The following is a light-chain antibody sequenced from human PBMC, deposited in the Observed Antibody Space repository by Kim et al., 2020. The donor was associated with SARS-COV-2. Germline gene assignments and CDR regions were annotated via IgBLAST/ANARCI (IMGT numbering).Light chain of an antibody. CDR1: SGSIASNF. Sequence: KTVTISRTRSSGSIASNFVQWYQQRPGIAPTTVIYEDNQRPSGVPDRFSGSIDSSSNSASLTISGLKTEDEADYYCQSYDSSNPVVFGGGTQLTVL. V-gene: IGLV6-57*03. CDR2: EDN. J-gene: IGLJ2*01. CDR3: QSYDSSNPVV.